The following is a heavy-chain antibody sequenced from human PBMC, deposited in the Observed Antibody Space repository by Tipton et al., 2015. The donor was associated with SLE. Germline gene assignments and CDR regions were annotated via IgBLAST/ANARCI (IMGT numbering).Heavy chain of an antibody. CDR1: GYIFTGYY. CDR2: INPKNGGT. D-gene: IGHD3-10*01. Sequence: QSGAEVKKPGASVKVSCKASGYIFTGYYLHWVRQAPGQGLEWMGWINPKNGGTSYAQKFQGRVTMTRDMSISIAYMELSSLRSDDTAVYYCARDLYLVRVDYGMDVWGQGTTVTVSS. V-gene: IGHV1-2*02. J-gene: IGHJ6*02. CDR3: ARDLYLVRVDYGMDV.